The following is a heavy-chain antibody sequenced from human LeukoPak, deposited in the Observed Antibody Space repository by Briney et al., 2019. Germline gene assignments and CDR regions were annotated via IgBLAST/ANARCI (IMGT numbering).Heavy chain of an antibody. D-gene: IGHD6-13*01. V-gene: IGHV4-39*07. J-gene: IGHJ4*02. CDR1: GDSMTSSSYE. CDR2: INHSGGT. Sequence: SETLSLTCKVSGDSMTSSSYEWAWIRQPPGKGLEWIGEINHSGGTNYNPSLKSRVTISVDTSKNQFSLKLSSVTAADTAVYYCARLRGLYSSSYDYWGQGTLVTVSS. CDR3: ARLRGLYSSSYDY.